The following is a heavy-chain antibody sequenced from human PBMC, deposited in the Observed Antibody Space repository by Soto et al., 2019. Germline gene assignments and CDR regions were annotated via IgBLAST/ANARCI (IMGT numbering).Heavy chain of an antibody. CDR2: ISGSGDST. Sequence: GGSLRLSCAASGFTFSSYSMNWVRQAPGKGLEWVSYISGSGDSTYYADSVKGRFTISRDNSKNTLYLQMNSLRAEDTAVYYCARELGYCSGGNCYMEGAFDIWGQGTMVTVSS. CDR1: GFTFSSYS. V-gene: IGHV3-23*01. D-gene: IGHD2-15*01. CDR3: ARELGYCSGGNCYMEGAFDI. J-gene: IGHJ3*02.